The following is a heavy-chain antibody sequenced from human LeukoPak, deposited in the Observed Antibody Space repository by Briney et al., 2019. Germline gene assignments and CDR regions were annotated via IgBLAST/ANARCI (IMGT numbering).Heavy chain of an antibody. Sequence: PGRSLRLSCAASGFTFDDYAMHWVRQAPGKGLEWVSGISWNSGSIGYADSVKGRFTISRDNAKNSLYLQMNSLRAEDTALYYCAKDTQWELGPSWFDPWGQGTLVTVSS. CDR1: GFTFDDYA. CDR2: ISWNSGSI. J-gene: IGHJ5*02. CDR3: AKDTQWELGPSWFDP. D-gene: IGHD1-26*01. V-gene: IGHV3-9*01.